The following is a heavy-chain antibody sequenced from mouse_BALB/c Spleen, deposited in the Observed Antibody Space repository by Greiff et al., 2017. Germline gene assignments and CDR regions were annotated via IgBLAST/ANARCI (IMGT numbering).Heavy chain of an antibody. CDR3: ARDYVTTFAY. D-gene: IGHD1-1*01. V-gene: IGHV5-17*02. J-gene: IGHJ3*01. Sequence: DVMLVESGGGLVQPGGSRKLSCAASGFTFSSFGMHWVRQAPEKGLEWVAYISSGSSTIYYADTVKGRFTISRDNPKNTLFLQMTSLRSEDTAMYYCARDYVTTFAYWGQGTLVTVSA. CDR2: ISSGSSTI. CDR1: GFTFSSFG.